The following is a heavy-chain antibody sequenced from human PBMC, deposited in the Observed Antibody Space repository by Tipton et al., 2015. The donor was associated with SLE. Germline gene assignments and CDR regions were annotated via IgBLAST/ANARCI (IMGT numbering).Heavy chain of an antibody. CDR2: ISSSSSYI. D-gene: IGHD3-10*01. CDR1: GFTFSSYS. Sequence: QLVQSGGGLVQPGRSLRLSCAASGFTFSSYSMNWVRQAPGKGLEWVSSISSSSSYIYYADSVKGRFTISRDNAKNSLYLQMNSLRAEDTAVYYCARDLGYGSGSYPSWPFDYWGQGTLVTVSS. CDR3: ARDLGYGSGSYPSWPFDY. J-gene: IGHJ4*02. V-gene: IGHV3-21*03.